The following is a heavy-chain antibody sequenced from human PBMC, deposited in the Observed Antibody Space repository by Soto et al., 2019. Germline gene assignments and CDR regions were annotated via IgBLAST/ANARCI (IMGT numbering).Heavy chain of an antibody. D-gene: IGHD2-2*01. J-gene: IGHJ6*02. CDR2: ISSSSSYI. V-gene: IGHV3-21*01. CDR1: GFTFSSYS. Sequence: GGSLRLSCAASGFTFSSYSMNWVRQAPGKGLEWVSSISSSSSYIYYADSVKGRFTISRDNAKDSLYLQMKSLRAEETAVYYCARPVVTAAEKRYRRYYYYYGMDVWGQGTTVTVSS. CDR3: ARPVVTAAEKRYRRYYYYYGMDV.